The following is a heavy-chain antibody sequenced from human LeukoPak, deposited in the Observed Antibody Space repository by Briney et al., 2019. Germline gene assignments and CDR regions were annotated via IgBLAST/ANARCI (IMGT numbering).Heavy chain of an antibody. Sequence: ASVKVSCKASGYIFTDYYMHWVRQAPGQELGWMGRINPNSGGTNYAQKFQGRVTITADESTSTAYMELSSLRSEDTAVYYCARKVGAKSPGAFDIWGQGTMVTVSS. CDR1: GYIFTDYY. CDR3: ARKVGAKSPGAFDI. CDR2: INPNSGGT. V-gene: IGHV1/OR15-1*04. J-gene: IGHJ3*02. D-gene: IGHD1-26*01.